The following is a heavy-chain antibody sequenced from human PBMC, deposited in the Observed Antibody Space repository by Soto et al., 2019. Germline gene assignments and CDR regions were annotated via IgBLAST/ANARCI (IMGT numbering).Heavy chain of an antibody. CDR2: INHSGST. Sequence: PSETLSLTCAVYGGSFSGYYWSWIRQPPGKGLEWIGEINHSGSTNYNPSLKSRVTISVDTSKNQFSPKLSSVTAADTAVYYCARGVLAAPTGYYYYGMDVWGQGTTVTVSS. V-gene: IGHV4-34*01. CDR1: GGSFSGYY. CDR3: ARGVLAAPTGYYYYGMDV. J-gene: IGHJ6*02. D-gene: IGHD6-6*01.